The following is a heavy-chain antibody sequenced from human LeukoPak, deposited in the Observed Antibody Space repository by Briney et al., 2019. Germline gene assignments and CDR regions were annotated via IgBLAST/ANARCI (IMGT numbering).Heavy chain of an antibody. J-gene: IGHJ4*02. CDR2: ISSSSGYI. V-gene: IGHV3-21*01. CDR1: GFTFSSYS. D-gene: IGHD5-18*01. Sequence: PGGSLRLSCAASGFTFSSYSMNWVRQAPGKGLEWVSSISSSSGYIYYADSVKGRFTISRDNAKNSLYLQMNSLRAEDTAVYYCARDEVSGYSYGMLDYWGQGTLVTVSS. CDR3: ARDEVSGYSYGMLDY.